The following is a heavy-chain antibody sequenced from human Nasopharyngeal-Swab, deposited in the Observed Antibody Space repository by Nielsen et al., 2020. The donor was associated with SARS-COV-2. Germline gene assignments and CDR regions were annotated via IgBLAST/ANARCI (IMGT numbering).Heavy chain of an antibody. J-gene: IGHJ4*02. Sequence: GESLKISCAASGFTFSSYSMNWVRQSPEKGLEWVANIKQDGTLKSYVDSVKGRFIISRDNAKNSLDLQMNSLRVEDTAMYYCVRNEIWGQGTLVTVS. CDR1: GFTFSSYS. V-gene: IGHV3-7*03. CDR3: VRNEI. CDR2: IKQDGTLK.